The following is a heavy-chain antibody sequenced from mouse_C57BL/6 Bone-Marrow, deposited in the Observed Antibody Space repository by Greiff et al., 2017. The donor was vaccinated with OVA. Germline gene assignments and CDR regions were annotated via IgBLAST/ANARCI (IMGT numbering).Heavy chain of an antibody. J-gene: IGHJ2*01. Sequence: VQLQQSGAELVRPGASVTLSCTASGFNIKDDYMHWVKQRPEQGLEWIGWIDPENGDTEYASKFQGKATLTADTSSNTAYLQRSSLTSEDTAVYYGTTGWYYGYDLDYWGQGTARTVSS. CDR3: TTGWYYGYDLDY. D-gene: IGHD2-2*01. V-gene: IGHV14-4*01. CDR2: IDPENGDT. CDR1: GFNIKDDY.